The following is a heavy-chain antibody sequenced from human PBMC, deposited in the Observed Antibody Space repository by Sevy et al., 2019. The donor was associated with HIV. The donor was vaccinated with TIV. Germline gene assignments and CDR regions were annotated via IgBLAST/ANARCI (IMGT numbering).Heavy chain of an antibody. CDR3: AGSISGGNADAVDI. D-gene: IGHD3-3*02. J-gene: IGHJ3*02. CDR2: INPNSGGT. Sequence: ASVKVSCKASGYTFTGYYMHWVRQAPGQGLEWMGWINPNSGGTDYAQKFQGRVTMTRDTAISTACMELSRLSSDDTAVDYCAGSISGGNADAVDIWGQGTMVTVSS. V-gene: IGHV1-2*02. CDR1: GYTFTGYY.